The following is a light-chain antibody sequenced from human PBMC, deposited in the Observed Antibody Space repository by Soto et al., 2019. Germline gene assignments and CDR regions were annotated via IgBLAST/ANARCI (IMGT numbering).Light chain of an antibody. V-gene: IGKV3D-20*02. Sequence: EIVLTQSPGTLSLSPGERATLSCRASQSVSSSYLAWYQQKPGQAPXLLLXDASNRATGIPARFSGSGSGTDFTLTISSLEPEDFAVYYCQQRSNWPPVITFGQGTRLEIK. CDR1: QSVSSSY. J-gene: IGKJ5*01. CDR2: DAS. CDR3: QQRSNWPPVIT.